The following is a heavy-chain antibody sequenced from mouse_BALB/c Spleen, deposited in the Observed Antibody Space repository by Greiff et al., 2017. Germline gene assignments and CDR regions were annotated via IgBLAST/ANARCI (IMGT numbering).Heavy chain of an antibody. CDR3: ARSYYDYDGNAMDY. J-gene: IGHJ4*01. V-gene: IGHV3-2*02. Sequence: EVKLVESGPGLVKPSQSLSLTCTVTGYSITSDYAWNWIRQFPGNKLEWMGYISYSGSTSYNPSLKSRISITRDTSKNQFFLQLNSVTTEDTATYYCARSYYDYDGNAMDYWGQGTSVTVSS. D-gene: IGHD2-4*01. CDR1: GYSITSDYA. CDR2: ISYSGST.